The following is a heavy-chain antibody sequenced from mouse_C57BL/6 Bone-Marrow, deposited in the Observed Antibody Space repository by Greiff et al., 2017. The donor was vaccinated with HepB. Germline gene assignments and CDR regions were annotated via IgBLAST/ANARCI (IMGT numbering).Heavy chain of an antibody. J-gene: IGHJ3*01. V-gene: IGHV1-55*01. CDR1: GYTFTSYW. D-gene: IGHD2-2*01. CDR3: ATTMVTTEFAY. Sequence: QVQLQQPGAELVKPGASVKMSCMASGYTFTSYWITWVKQRPGQGLEWIGDIYPGSGSINYNEKFKSKATLTVDTSSSTAYMQLSSLTSEDSAVYYCATTMVTTEFAYWGQGTLVTVSA. CDR2: IYPGSGSI.